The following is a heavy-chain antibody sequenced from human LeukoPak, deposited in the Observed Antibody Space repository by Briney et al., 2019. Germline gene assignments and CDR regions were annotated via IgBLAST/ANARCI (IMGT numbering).Heavy chain of an antibody. CDR1: GGSFSGYY. V-gene: IGHV4-34*01. Sequence: SETLSLTCAVYGGSFSGYYWSRIRQPPGKGLEWIGEINHSGSTNYNPSLKSRVTISVDTSKNQFSLKLSSVTAADTAVYYCARGRRVAAAGTGFVDYWGQGTLVTVSS. CDR2: INHSGST. D-gene: IGHD6-13*01. CDR3: ARGRRVAAAGTGFVDY. J-gene: IGHJ4*02.